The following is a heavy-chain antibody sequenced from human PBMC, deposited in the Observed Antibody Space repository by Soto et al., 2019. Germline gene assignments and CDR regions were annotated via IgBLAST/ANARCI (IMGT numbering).Heavy chain of an antibody. CDR1: GYTFTNYG. CDR3: ARGQVVNFDNWFDP. CDR2: INPNSGHT. V-gene: IGHV1-18*01. Sequence: QIQLLQSGAEVKKPGTSVKVSCKASGYTFTNYGIIWVRQAPGQGLEWMGWINPNSGHTNYAQNLQDRATMTTDTSTNTAYMERRSLRSDDTAVYFCARGQVVNFDNWFDPWGQGTLVTVSS. D-gene: IGHD3-22*01. J-gene: IGHJ5*02.